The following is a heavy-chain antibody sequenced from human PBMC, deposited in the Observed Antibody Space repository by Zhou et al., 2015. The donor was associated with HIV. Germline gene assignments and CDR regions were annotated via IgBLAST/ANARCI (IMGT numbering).Heavy chain of an antibody. Sequence: QVMLEQSGAEVRKPGSSVKISCTTARGTLSSYAIHWVRQAPGQGLEWVGDVIPMSGKTHYAQKFQGRLTITADESSSVSYMDLTSLKSADTALYYCARRYCTGSGCYSPFGLDRWGQGTLVTVSS. CDR3: ARRYCTGSGCYSPFGLDR. CDR1: RGTLSSYA. J-gene: IGHJ4*01. CDR2: VIPMSGKT. D-gene: IGHD2-8*02. V-gene: IGHV1-69*19.